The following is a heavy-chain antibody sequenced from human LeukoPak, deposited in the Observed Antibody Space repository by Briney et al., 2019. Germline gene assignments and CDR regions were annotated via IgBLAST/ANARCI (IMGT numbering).Heavy chain of an antibody. Sequence: PGGSLRLSCAASGFIFSNYYLNWVCQAPGKGLEWVSCIHGSASYNYYADSVKGRFTISRDSAKNSLYLEMSSLRVEDTAVYYCVRAFGGYDSQRFYYNMDVWGKGTTVTVSS. CDR1: GFIFSNYY. D-gene: IGHD5-12*01. CDR3: VRAFGGYDSQRFYYNMDV. V-gene: IGHV3-21*06. J-gene: IGHJ6*03. CDR2: IHGSASYN.